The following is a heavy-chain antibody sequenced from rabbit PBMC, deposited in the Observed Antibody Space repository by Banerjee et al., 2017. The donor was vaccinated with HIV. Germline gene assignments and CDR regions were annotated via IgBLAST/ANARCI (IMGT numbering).Heavy chain of an antibody. CDR2: INTSSGNA. D-gene: IGHD7-1*01. J-gene: IGHJ4*01. Sequence: QEQLKETGGGLVQPGGSLTLSCKASGFSFSNKYVMCWVRQAPGKGLEWIACINTSSGNAVYANWAKGRFTISKTSSTTVTLQMTSLTAADTATYFCTRDFTGVIGWNFNLWGQGTLVTVS. V-gene: IGHV1S45*01. CDR3: TRDFTGVIGWNFNL. CDR1: GFSFSNKYV.